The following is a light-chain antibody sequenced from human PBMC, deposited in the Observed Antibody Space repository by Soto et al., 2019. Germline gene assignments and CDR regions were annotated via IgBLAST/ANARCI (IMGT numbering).Light chain of an antibody. V-gene: IGLV2-18*02. J-gene: IGLJ1*01. CDR2: EVG. Sequence: QSVLTQPPSVSGSPGQSVTISCTGTSSDVGSYNRVSWYQQPPGTAPKLMIYEVGNRPSGVPDRFSGSKSGHTASLTISGLQAEDEADYYCSSYTSSSTYVFGTGTKVTVL. CDR1: SSDVGSYNR. CDR3: SSYTSSSTYV.